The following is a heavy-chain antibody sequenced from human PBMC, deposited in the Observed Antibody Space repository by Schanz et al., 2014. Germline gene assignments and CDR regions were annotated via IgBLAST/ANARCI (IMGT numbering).Heavy chain of an antibody. J-gene: IGHJ4*02. Sequence: VQLVESGGALVQPGGSLRLSCAASGFTFSDYYMTWIRQAPGKGLEWVSDISDSGDSTHYADSVKGRFTISRDNAKNSLFLQMNSLSAEDTAVYYCAREDCSATSCYFRYWGQGTLVTVSS. D-gene: IGHD2-21*01. CDR3: AREDCSATSCYFRY. CDR2: ISDSGDST. V-gene: IGHV3-11*01. CDR1: GFTFSDYY.